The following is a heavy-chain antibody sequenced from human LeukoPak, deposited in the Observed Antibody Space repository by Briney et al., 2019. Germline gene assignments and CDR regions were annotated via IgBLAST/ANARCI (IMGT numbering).Heavy chain of an antibody. D-gene: IGHD3-3*01. CDR2: IIPILGIA. V-gene: IGHV1-69*04. CDR1: GGTFSSYA. J-gene: IGHJ6*02. Sequence: SVEVSCKASGGTFSSYAISWVRQAPGQGLEWMGRIIPILGIANYAQKFQGRVTITADKSTSTAYMELSSLRSEDTAVYYCARDALLRFLEWSQYYYYGMDVWGQGTTVTVSS. CDR3: ARDALLRFLEWSQYYYYGMDV.